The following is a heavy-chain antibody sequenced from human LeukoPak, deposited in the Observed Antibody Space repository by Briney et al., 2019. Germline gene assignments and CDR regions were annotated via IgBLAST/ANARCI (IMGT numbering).Heavy chain of an antibody. CDR2: IIPIFGTA. CDR1: GGTFSSYA. V-gene: IGHV1-69*01. CDR3: ARDGEYCSSTSCQPPFQ. Sequence: SVKVSCKASGGTFSSYAISWVRQAPGQGLEWMGGIIPIFGTANYAQKFQGRVTITADESTSTAYMELSSLRSEDTAVYYCARDGEYCSSTSCQPPFQWGQGTLVTVSS. J-gene: IGHJ4*02. D-gene: IGHD2-2*01.